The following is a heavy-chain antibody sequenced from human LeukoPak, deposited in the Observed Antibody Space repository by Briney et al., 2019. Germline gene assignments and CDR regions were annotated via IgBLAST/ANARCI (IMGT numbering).Heavy chain of an antibody. CDR2: IYYSGST. D-gene: IGHD3-16*01. Sequence: SETLSLXCTVSGGSISSGDYYWSWIRQPPAKGPEWIGYIYYSGSTYYNPSLKSRVTISVDTSKNQFSLKLGSVTAADTAVYYCARLMITGTMLSPLFDYWGQGTLVTVSS. J-gene: IGHJ4*02. CDR3: ARLMITGTMLSPLFDY. CDR1: GGSISSGDYY. V-gene: IGHV4-30-4*08.